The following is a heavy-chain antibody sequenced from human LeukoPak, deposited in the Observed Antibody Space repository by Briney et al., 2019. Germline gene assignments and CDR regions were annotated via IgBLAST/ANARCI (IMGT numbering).Heavy chain of an antibody. CDR2: IYSGGST. Sequence: GGSLRLSCAAFGFTVGSDYMSWVRQAPGKGLEWVSVIYSGGSTYYADSVKGRFTISRHNSKNTVYFQMNSLRAEDTAMYYCARGSLNFGYYFDYWGQGTLVTVSS. J-gene: IGHJ4*02. V-gene: IGHV3-53*04. CDR1: GFTVGSDY. D-gene: IGHD3-3*01. CDR3: ARGSLNFGYYFDY.